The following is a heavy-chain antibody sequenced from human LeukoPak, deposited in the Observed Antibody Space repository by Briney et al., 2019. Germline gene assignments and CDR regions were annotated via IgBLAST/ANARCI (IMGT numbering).Heavy chain of an antibody. CDR1: GFTVSSNS. J-gene: IGHJ4*02. CDR3: ARRAGECSHPYDY. V-gene: IGHV3-53*01. D-gene: IGHD2-21*01. Sequence: GGSLRLSCTVSGFTVSSNSMSWVRQAPGKGLEWVSFIYSGGNTHYSDSVKGRFTISRDNSKNTLYLQMNSLRADDTAVYYCARRAGECSHPYDYWGQGTLVTVSS. CDR2: IYSGGNT.